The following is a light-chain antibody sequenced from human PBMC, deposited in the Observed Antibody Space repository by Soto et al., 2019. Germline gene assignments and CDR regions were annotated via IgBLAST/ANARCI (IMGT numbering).Light chain of an antibody. Sequence: QSVLTQPASVSASPGQSIAISCTGTSSDIGGYNHVSWYQQHSGKAPKLMIYEVSKRPSGVSNRFSGSKAGNTASLTISGLQAEDEAEYHCCSYAGSRTPLYVFGTGTKVTVL. CDR2: EVS. J-gene: IGLJ1*01. CDR1: SSDIGGYNH. V-gene: IGLV2-23*02. CDR3: CSYAGSRTPLYV.